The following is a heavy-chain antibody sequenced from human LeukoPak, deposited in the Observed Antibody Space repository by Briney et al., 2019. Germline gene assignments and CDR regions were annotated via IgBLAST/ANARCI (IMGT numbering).Heavy chain of an antibody. CDR2: IIPIFGTA. J-gene: IGHJ5*02. Sequence: GASVKVSCKASGGTFSSYVISWVRQAPGQGLEWMGGIIPIFGTANYAQKFQGRVTITADESTSTAYMELSSLRSEDTAVYYCARGGYSYREFIGRDWFDPWGQGTLVTVSS. CDR1: GGTFSSYV. CDR3: ARGGYSYREFIGRDWFDP. D-gene: IGHD5-18*01. V-gene: IGHV1-69*13.